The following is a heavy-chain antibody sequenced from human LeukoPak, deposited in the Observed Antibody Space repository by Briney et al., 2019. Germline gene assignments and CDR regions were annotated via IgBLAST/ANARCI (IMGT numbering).Heavy chain of an antibody. J-gene: IGHJ6*02. D-gene: IGHD1-26*01. CDR1: GFTFSSYE. CDR3: ARDIGRLGMDV. V-gene: IGHV3-48*03. Sequence: GGSLRLSCAASGFTFSSYEMNWVRQAPGKGLEWVSYISSSGSTIYYADSVKGRFTISRDNAKNSLYLQMNSLRAEDTAVYYCARDIGRLGMDVWGQGTTATVSS. CDR2: ISSSGSTI.